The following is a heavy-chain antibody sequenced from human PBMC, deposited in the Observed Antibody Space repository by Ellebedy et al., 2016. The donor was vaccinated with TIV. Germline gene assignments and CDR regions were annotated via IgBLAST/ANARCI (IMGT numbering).Heavy chain of an antibody. V-gene: IGHV3-74*01. D-gene: IGHD6-19*01. CDR1: GFTFSSYW. Sequence: GESLKISXAASGFTFSSYWMHWVRQAPGKGLVWVSRINSDGSSTSYADSVKGRFTISRDNAKNTLYLQMNSLRAEDTAVYYYTRVGQWLVSYYYYGMDVWGQGTTVTVSS. CDR3: TRVGQWLVSYYYYGMDV. J-gene: IGHJ6*02. CDR2: INSDGSST.